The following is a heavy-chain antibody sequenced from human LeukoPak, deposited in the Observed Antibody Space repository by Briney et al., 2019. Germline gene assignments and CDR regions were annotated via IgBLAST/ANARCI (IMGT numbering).Heavy chain of an antibody. CDR2: SYFSGST. V-gene: IGHV4-4*07. D-gene: IGHD3-22*01. J-gene: IGHJ4*02. CDR1: GGSISNYY. Sequence: SETLSLTCTVSGGSISNYYWSWIRQSAGKGLEWIGRSYFSGSTYYNPSLKSRVTISVDTSKNQFSLKLSSVTAADTAVYYCARDWRWDSSGYPTFDYWGQGTLVTVSS. CDR3: ARDWRWDSSGYPTFDY.